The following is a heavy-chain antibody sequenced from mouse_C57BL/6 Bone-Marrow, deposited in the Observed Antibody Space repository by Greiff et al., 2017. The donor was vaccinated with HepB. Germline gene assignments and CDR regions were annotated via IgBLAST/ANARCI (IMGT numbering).Heavy chain of an antibody. CDR3: ARGYGYSFAY. CDR2: INPYNGGT. CDR1: GYTFTDYY. Sequence: EVQLQESGPVLVKPGASVEMSCKASGYTFTDYYMNWVKQSHGKSLEWIGVINPYNGGTSYNQKFKGKATLTVDKSSSTAYMELNSLTSEDSAVYYCARGYGYSFAYWGQGTRVTVSA. J-gene: IGHJ3*01. D-gene: IGHD2-2*01. V-gene: IGHV1-19*01.